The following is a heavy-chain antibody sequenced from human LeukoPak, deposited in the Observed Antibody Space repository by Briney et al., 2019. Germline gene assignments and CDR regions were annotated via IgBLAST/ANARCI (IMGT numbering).Heavy chain of an antibody. CDR2: IIPILGIA. CDR3: ARDASPYNWNANTYYFDY. Sequence: ASVKVSCKASGYTFTSYGISWVRQAPGQGLEWMGRIIPILGIANYAQKFQGRVTITADKSTSTAYMELSSLRSEDTAVYYCARDASPYNWNANTYYFDYWGQGTLVTVSS. D-gene: IGHD1-20*01. J-gene: IGHJ4*02. V-gene: IGHV1-69*04. CDR1: GYTFTSYG.